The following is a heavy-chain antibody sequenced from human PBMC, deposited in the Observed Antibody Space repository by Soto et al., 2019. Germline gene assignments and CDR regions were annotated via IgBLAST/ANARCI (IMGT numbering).Heavy chain of an antibody. Sequence: SQTLSLTCVISGYSVSSNSAGWNWIRQSPSRGLEWLGRTYYRSKWYNDYAVSVKSRITINPDTSKNQFSLQLNSVTPEDTAVYYCARDPSSYDSSGYFDYWGQGTLVTVSS. D-gene: IGHD3-22*01. V-gene: IGHV6-1*01. CDR3: ARDPSSYDSSGYFDY. CDR1: GYSVSSNSAG. CDR2: TYYRSKWYN. J-gene: IGHJ4*02.